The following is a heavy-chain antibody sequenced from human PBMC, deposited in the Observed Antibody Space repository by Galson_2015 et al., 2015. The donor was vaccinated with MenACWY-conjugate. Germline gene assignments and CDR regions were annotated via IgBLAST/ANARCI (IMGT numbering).Heavy chain of an antibody. V-gene: IGHV4-4*02. D-gene: IGHD6-13*01. J-gene: IGHJ4*02. CDR2: IYHSGST. Sequence: ETLSLTCIVSGGSISSSNWWSWVRQTPGKGLEWIGEIYHSGSTNYNPSLKSRVTISVDKSKNQFSLKLSSVTAADTAVYYCARADGGIAAPGEAQRNWGQGTLVTVSS. CDR3: ARADGGIAAPGEAQRN. CDR1: GGSISSSNW.